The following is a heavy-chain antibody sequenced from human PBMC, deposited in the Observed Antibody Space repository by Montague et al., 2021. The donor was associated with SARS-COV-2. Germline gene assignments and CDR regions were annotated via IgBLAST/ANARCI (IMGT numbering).Heavy chain of an antibody. J-gene: IGHJ5*02. CDR2: GHHIGNA. CDR1: GGSRSTPHY. Sequence: SETLSLTCAGSGGSRSTPHYWSWVGQPPGKGLQWIGEGHHIGNANYNASFNGRATISVDKSKNQFSLTLTSVTAADTAVYYCACDRITRGWLDPWGQGTLVTVSS. D-gene: IGHD7-27*01. V-gene: IGHV4-4*02. CDR3: ACDRITRGWLDP.